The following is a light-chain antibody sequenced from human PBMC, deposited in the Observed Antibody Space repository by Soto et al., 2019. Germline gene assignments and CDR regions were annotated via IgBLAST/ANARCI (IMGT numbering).Light chain of an antibody. V-gene: IGKV3D-20*01. J-gene: IGKJ2*01. CDR2: DAS. CDR3: QQYGSSPPYT. CDR1: QSVYSNY. Sequence: EIVLTQSPATLSLSPGERATLSCGASQSVYSNYLAWYQQKPGLAPRLLIYDASSRATGIPDRFSGSGSGTDFTLTISRLEPEDFAVYYCQQYGSSPPYTFGQGTKVEIK.